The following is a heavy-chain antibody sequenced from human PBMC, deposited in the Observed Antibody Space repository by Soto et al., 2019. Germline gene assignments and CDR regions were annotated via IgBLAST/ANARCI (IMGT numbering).Heavy chain of an antibody. CDR2: IWYDGSNK. V-gene: IGHV3-33*01. D-gene: IGHD5-18*01. Sequence: GGSLRLSCAASGFTFSSYGMHWVRQAPGKGLEWVAVIWYDGSNKYYADSVKGRFTISRDNSKNTLYLQMNSLRAEDTAVYYCARDGGTRGYSYGWRNWFDPWGQGTLVTVSS. J-gene: IGHJ5*02. CDR3: ARDGGTRGYSYGWRNWFDP. CDR1: GFTFSSYG.